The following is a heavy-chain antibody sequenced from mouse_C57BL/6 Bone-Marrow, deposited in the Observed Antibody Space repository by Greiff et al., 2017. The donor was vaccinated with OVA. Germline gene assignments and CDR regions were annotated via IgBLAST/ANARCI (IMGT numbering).Heavy chain of an antibody. V-gene: IGHV1-76*01. CDR2: IYPGSGNT. J-gene: IGHJ3*01. CDR3: ARGGRSY. CDR1: GYTFTDYY. Sequence: VQLVESGAELVRPGASVKLSCKASGYTFTDYYINWVKQRPGQGLEWIARIYPGSGNTYYNEKFKGKATLTAEKSSSTAYMQLSSLTSEDSAVYFCARGGRSYWGQGTLVTVSA.